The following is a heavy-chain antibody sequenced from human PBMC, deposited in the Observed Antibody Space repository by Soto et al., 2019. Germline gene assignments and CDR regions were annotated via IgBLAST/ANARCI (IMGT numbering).Heavy chain of an antibody. Sequence: PSETLSLTCTVSGGSISSYYWSWIRQPPGKGLEWIGYIYYSGSTNYNPSLKSRVTISVDTSKNQFSLKLSSVTAADTAVYYCARLNMVRGVYYYYYGMDVWGQGTTVTVSS. CDR2: IYYSGST. CDR3: ARLNMVRGVYYYYYGMDV. V-gene: IGHV4-59*01. D-gene: IGHD3-10*01. J-gene: IGHJ6*02. CDR1: GGSISSYY.